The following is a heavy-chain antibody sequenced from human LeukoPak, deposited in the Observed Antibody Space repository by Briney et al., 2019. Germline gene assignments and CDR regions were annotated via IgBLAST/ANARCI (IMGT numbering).Heavy chain of an antibody. J-gene: IGHJ3*02. CDR1: GGSISSSSYY. Sequence: PSETLSLTCTVSGGSISSSSYYWGWIRQPPGKGLEWIGSIYYSGSTYYNPSLKSRVTISVDTSKNQFSLKLSSVTAADTAVYYCARDLFRYCSSTSCSGDIWGQGTMVTVSS. CDR3: ARDLFRYCSSTSCSGDI. D-gene: IGHD2-2*01. CDR2: IYYSGST. V-gene: IGHV4-39*07.